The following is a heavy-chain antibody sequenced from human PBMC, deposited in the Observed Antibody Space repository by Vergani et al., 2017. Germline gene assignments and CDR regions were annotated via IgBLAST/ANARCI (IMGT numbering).Heavy chain of an antibody. J-gene: IGHJ4*02. D-gene: IGHD6-19*01. CDR2: INPTTGNP. CDR3: ARAKRGRLAVGATDS. CDR1: GYSFNKYA. V-gene: IGHV7-4-1*01. Sequence: QEQLVQSGSELKKPGASVKVSCKASGYSFNKYAIHWVRQAPGQGLEWMGWINPTTGNPTYARAFTGRFVFSLDTSISTAYLQIGSLKAEDTAVYCCARAKRGRLAVGATDSWGQGTLLTVSS.